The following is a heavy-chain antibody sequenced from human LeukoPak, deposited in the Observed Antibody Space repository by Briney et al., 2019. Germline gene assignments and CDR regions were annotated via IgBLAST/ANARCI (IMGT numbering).Heavy chain of an antibody. D-gene: IGHD3-9*01. CDR3: AQDPEPLKYYDILTGYFDAFDI. CDR2: ISGSGGST. Sequence: GGSLRLSCAASGFTFSSYAMSWVRQAPGKGLEWVSAISGSGGSTYYADSVKGRFTISRDNSKNTLYLQMNSLRAEDTAVYYCAQDPEPLKYYDILTGYFDAFDIWGQGTMVTVSS. V-gene: IGHV3-23*01. J-gene: IGHJ3*02. CDR1: GFTFSSYA.